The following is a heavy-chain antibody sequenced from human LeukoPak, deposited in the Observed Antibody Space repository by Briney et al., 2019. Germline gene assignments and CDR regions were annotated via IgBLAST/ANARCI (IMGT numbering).Heavy chain of an antibody. CDR3: ARGRSGSYFDY. V-gene: IGHV3-23*01. Sequence: GGSLRLSCAASGFTFSNYAMSWVRQAPGKGLEWVSAISGGGGSTYYADSVKGRLTISGDNSKNTLYLQMNSLRAEDTAVYYCARGRSGSYFDYWGQGTLVTVSS. J-gene: IGHJ4*02. CDR2: ISGGGGST. CDR1: GFTFSNYA. D-gene: IGHD1-26*01.